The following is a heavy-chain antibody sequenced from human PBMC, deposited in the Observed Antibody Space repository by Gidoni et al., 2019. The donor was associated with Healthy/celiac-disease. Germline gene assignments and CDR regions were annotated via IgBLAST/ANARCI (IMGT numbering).Heavy chain of an antibody. CDR1: GFPSSSYS. D-gene: IGHD1-20*01. CDR2: ISSSSSYI. J-gene: IGHJ3*02. Sequence: EVQLVESGGGLVKPGGSLRLSCPASGFPSSSYSMNWVRQAPGKGLEWVSSISSSSSYIYYADSVKGRFTISRDNAKNSLYLQMNSLRAEDTAVYYCQYFFVLLTGALAFDIWGQGTMVTVAS. V-gene: IGHV3-21*01. CDR3: QYFFVLLTGALAFDI.